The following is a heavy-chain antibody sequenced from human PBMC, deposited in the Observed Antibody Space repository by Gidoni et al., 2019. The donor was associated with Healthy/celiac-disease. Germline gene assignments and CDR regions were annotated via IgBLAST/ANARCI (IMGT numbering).Heavy chain of an antibody. D-gene: IGHD6-13*01. V-gene: IGHV3-23*01. J-gene: IGHJ4*02. CDR1: GLPFRTYA. CDR2: ISGSGGST. CDR3: AKGPFVRIAAAVEGGFDY. Sequence: EAPLFESGGGLVQPGWSLRLSSSASGLPFRTYALSWVRQAPGKGLEWVSAISGSGGSTYYADSVKGRFTISRDNSKNTLYLQMNSLRAEDTAVYYCAKGPFVRIAAAVEGGFDYWGQGTLVTVSS.